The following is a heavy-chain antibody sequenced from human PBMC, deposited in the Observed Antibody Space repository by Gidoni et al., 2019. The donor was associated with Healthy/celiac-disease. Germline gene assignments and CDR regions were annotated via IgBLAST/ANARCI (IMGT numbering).Heavy chain of an antibody. V-gene: IGHV3-30*18. J-gene: IGHJ3*02. CDR1: GFTFSSYG. Sequence: QVQLVESGGGVVQPGRSLRLSCAASGFTFSSYGMHWVRQAPGKGLEWVPVISYDGSNKYYADSVKGRFTISRDNSKNTLYLQMNSLRAEDTAVYYCAKVGLVVRAFDIWGQGTMVTVSS. CDR2: ISYDGSNK. D-gene: IGHD3-16*02. CDR3: AKVGLVVRAFDI.